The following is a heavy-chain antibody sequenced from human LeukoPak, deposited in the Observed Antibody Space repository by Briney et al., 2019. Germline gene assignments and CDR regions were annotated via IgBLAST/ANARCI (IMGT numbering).Heavy chain of an antibody. CDR2: ISAYNGNT. Sequence: ASVKVSCKASGYTFPSYGITWVRQAPGQGLEWMGWISAYNGNTNYAQKLQGRVTMTTDTSTSTAYMELRSLRSDDTAVYYCARDRDYDYVWGSYRYGPLDYWGQGTLVTVSS. CDR1: GYTFPSYG. D-gene: IGHD3-16*02. CDR3: ARDRDYDYVWGSYRYGPLDY. J-gene: IGHJ4*02. V-gene: IGHV1-18*01.